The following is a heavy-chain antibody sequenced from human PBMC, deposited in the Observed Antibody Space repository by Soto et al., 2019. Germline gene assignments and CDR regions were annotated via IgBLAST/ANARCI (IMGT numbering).Heavy chain of an antibody. J-gene: IGHJ4*02. D-gene: IGHD6-19*01. CDR2: IIPIFGTA. Sequence: SVKVSCKASGGTFSSYAISWVRQAPGQGLEWMGGIIPIFGTANYAQKFQGRVTITADESTSTAYMELSGLRSEDTAVYYCGLAPDSGWYDFDYWGQGTLVTVSS. V-gene: IGHV1-69*13. CDR3: GLAPDSGWYDFDY. CDR1: GGTFSSYA.